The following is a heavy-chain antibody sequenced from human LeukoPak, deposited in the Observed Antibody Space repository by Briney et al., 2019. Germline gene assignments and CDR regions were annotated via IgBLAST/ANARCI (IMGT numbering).Heavy chain of an antibody. Sequence: SETLSLTCTVSGASITSYHWSWIRQSAGKGLEWIGRIYITGSANYNPSLKSRVTMSVDTSKNQFSLKLSSVTAADTAVYYCARESRDGYGYAHDYWGQGTLVTVSS. CDR2: IYITGSA. J-gene: IGHJ4*02. CDR3: ARESRDGYGYAHDY. D-gene: IGHD5-18*01. CDR1: GASITSYH. V-gene: IGHV4-4*07.